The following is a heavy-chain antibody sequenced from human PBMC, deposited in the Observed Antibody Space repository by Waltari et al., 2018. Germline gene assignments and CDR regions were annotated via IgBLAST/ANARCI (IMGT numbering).Heavy chain of an antibody. CDR2: ISGSGCST. Sequence: EVQLVESGGGLVQPGGSLRLSCAASGFTFSSYAMSWVRQAPGKGLEWVSAISGSGCSTYYADSVKGRFTIARDNSKNTLYLQMNSLRAEDTAVYYCAKDSGYSYGTNWFDPWGQGTLVTVSS. CDR1: GFTFSSYA. D-gene: IGHD5-18*01. CDR3: AKDSGYSYGTNWFDP. V-gene: IGHV3-23*04. J-gene: IGHJ5*02.